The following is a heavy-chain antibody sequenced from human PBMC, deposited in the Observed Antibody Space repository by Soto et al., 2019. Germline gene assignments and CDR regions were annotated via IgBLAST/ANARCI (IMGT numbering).Heavy chain of an antibody. CDR3: ARVSTRAAGTYYYYYGMDV. J-gene: IGHJ6*02. D-gene: IGHD6-13*01. CDR1: GFTFSSYG. V-gene: IGHV3-33*01. Sequence: GGSLRLSCAASGFTFSSYGMHWVRQAPGKGLEWVAVIWYDGSNKYYADSVKGRFTISRDNSKNTLYLQMNSLRAEDTAVYYCARVSTRAAGTYYYYYGMDVWGQGTTVTVSS. CDR2: IWYDGSNK.